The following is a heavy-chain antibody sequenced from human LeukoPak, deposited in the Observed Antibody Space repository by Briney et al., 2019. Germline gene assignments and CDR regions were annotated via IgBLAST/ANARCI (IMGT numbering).Heavy chain of an antibody. CDR3: TRDGSGSRKPFDY. V-gene: IGHV3-74*01. CDR2: IERDACNT. Sequence: GGSLRLSCAASGFAFGSHWMHWVRQVPGKGLMWVARIERDACNTRYADSVKGRFTISRDNANRTLFLQMNSLRAEDTAVYYCTRDGSGSRKPFDYWGQGTLVTVSS. CDR1: GFAFGSHW. D-gene: IGHD1-26*01. J-gene: IGHJ4*02.